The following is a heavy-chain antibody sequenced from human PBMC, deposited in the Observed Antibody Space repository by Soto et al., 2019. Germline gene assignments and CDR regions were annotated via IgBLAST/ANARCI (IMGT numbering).Heavy chain of an antibody. CDR3: ARDREYCSSTSCYAFLAFDI. Sequence: GGSLRLSCAASGFTFSSYGMHWVRQAPGKGLEWVAVIWYDGSNKYYADSVKGRFTISRDNSKNTLYLQMNSLRAEDTAVYYCARDREYCSSTSCYAFLAFDIWGQGTMVTVSS. J-gene: IGHJ3*02. D-gene: IGHD2-2*01. CDR2: IWYDGSNK. CDR1: GFTFSSYG. V-gene: IGHV3-33*01.